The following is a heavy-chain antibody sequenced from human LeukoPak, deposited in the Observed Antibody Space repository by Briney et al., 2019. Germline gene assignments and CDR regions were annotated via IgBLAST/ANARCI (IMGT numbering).Heavy chain of an antibody. CDR1: GFTFSSYV. Sequence: GGSLRLSCAASGFTFSSYVMTWVRQAPGKGLEWVSAISGSGGSTYYADSVKGRFTISRDNSKNTLYLQMSSLRAEDTAVYYCARDLIDGGYAFDIWGQGTMVTVSS. CDR3: ARDLIDGGYAFDI. D-gene: IGHD2-15*01. V-gene: IGHV3-23*01. CDR2: ISGSGGST. J-gene: IGHJ3*02.